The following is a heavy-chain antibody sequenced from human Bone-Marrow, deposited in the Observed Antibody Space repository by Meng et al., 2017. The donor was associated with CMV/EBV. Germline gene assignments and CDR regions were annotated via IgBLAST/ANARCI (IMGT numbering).Heavy chain of an antibody. D-gene: IGHD6-19*01. Sequence: SETLSLTCAVYGGSFSGYYWSWIRQPPGKGLEWIGEINHSGSTNYNPSLKSRVTISVDTSISTVYMDLSSLRSDDTAVYYCARESITVGATEFDYWGQGTLVTVSS. V-gene: IGHV4-34*01. CDR3: ARESITVGATEFDY. CDR2: INHSGST. CDR1: GGSFSGYY. J-gene: IGHJ4*02.